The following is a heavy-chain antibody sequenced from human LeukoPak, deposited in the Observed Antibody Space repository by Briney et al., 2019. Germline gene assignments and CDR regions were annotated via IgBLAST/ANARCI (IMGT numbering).Heavy chain of an antibody. J-gene: IGHJ4*02. Sequence: SETLSLTCTVSGGSISSYYWSWIRQPAGKGLEWIGRIYTSGSTNYNPSLKSRVTMSVDTSKNQFSLKLSSVTAADTAVYYCARGYCSGGSCYSRGPYYFDYWGQGTLVTVSS. V-gene: IGHV4-4*07. D-gene: IGHD2-15*01. CDR3: ARGYCSGGSCYSRGPYYFDY. CDR2: IYTSGST. CDR1: GGSISSYY.